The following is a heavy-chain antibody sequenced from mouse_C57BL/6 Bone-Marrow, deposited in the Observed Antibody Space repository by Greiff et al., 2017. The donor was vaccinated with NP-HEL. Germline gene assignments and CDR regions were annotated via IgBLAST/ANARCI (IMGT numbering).Heavy chain of an antibody. CDR3: ARRRNDGYFHYAMDY. Sequence: QVQLQQPGAELVKPGASVKLSCKASGYTFTSYWMHWVKQRPGQGLEWIGMIHPNSGSTNYNEKFKSKATLTVDNSSSTAYMHLSSLTSEDSAVYYCARRRNDGYFHYAMDYWGQGTSVTVSS. J-gene: IGHJ4*01. CDR2: IHPNSGST. D-gene: IGHD2-3*01. CDR1: GYTFTSYW. V-gene: IGHV1-64*01.